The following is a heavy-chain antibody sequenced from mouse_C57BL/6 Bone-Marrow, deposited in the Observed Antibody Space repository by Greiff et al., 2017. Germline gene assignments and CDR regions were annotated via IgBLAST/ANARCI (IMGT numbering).Heavy chain of an antibody. CDR2: ISSGSSTI. Sequence: EVKVVESGGGLVKPGGSLKLSCAASGFTFSDYGMHWVRQAPEKGLEWVAYISSGSSTIYYADTVKGRFTISRDNAKNTLFLQMTSLRSEDTAMYYCARREGGSSPLFDYWGQGTTLTVSS. V-gene: IGHV5-17*01. D-gene: IGHD1-1*01. CDR3: ARREGGSSPLFDY. J-gene: IGHJ2*01. CDR1: GFTFSDYG.